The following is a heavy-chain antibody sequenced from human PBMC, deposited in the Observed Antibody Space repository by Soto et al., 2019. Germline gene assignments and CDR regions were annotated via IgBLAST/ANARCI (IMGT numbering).Heavy chain of an antibody. CDR1: GGSISSGGYY. CDR2: IYHSGST. V-gene: IGHV4-30-2*01. J-gene: IGHJ4*02. CDR3: ARGQQQLVLAY. Sequence: PSETLSLTCTVSGGSISSGGYYWSWIRQHPGKGLEWIGYIYHSGSTYYNPSLKSRVTISVDRSKNQFSLKLSSVTAADTAVYYCARGQQQLVLAYWGQGTLVTVSS. D-gene: IGHD6-13*01.